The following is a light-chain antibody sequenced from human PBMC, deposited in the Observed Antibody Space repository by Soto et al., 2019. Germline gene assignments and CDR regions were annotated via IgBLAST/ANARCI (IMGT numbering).Light chain of an antibody. CDR3: QQRSDWPIT. Sequence: DIQMTQSPSTLSASVGDRVTITCRASQTISTWLAWYQQKPGKAPKLLIYDVSTLGSGVPSRFSGSGYGTDFTLTISSLQPEDFAVYSCQQRSDWPITFGQGTRLEIK. V-gene: IGKV1-5*01. CDR2: DVS. J-gene: IGKJ5*01. CDR1: QTISTW.